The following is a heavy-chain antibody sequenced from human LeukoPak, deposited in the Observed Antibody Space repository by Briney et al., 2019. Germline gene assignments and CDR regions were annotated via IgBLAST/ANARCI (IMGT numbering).Heavy chain of an antibody. CDR2: INPNSGGT. Sequence: ASVTVSCKASGYTFTGYYMHWVRQAPGQGLEWMGWINPNSGGTNYAQKFQGRVTMTRDTSISTAYMELSRLRSDDTAVYYCARSGGKYSSSGMGVWGKGTTVTVSS. J-gene: IGHJ6*04. D-gene: IGHD6-6*01. CDR1: GYTFTGYY. V-gene: IGHV1-2*02. CDR3: ARSGGKYSSSGMGV.